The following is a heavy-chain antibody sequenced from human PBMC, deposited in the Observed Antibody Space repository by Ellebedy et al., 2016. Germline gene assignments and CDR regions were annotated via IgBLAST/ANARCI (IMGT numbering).Heavy chain of an antibody. J-gene: IGHJ5*02. Sequence: SETLSLTCAVYGGSFSGYYWSWIRQPPGKGLEWIGEINHSGSTNYNPSLKSRVTISADTPKNQFSLKLSSVTAADTAVYYCARHWADPNYYDSSGYYYEGWFDPWGQGTLVTVSS. D-gene: IGHD3-22*01. CDR1: GGSFSGYY. V-gene: IGHV4-34*01. CDR2: INHSGST. CDR3: ARHWADPNYYDSSGYYYEGWFDP.